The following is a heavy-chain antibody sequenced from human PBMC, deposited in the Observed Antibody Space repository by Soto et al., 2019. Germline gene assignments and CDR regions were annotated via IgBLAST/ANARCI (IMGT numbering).Heavy chain of an antibody. CDR3: ARDPRELLKGVEYFQH. CDR2: ISAYNGNT. J-gene: IGHJ1*01. V-gene: IGHV1-18*01. CDR1: GYTFTSYG. Sequence: QVQLVQSGAEVKKPGASVKVSCKASGYTFTSYGISWVRQAPGQGLEWMGWISAYNGNTNYAQKLQGRVTMTTDTXTXXAYMELRSLRSDDTAVYYCARDPRELLKGVEYFQHWGQGTLVTVSS. D-gene: IGHD1-26*01.